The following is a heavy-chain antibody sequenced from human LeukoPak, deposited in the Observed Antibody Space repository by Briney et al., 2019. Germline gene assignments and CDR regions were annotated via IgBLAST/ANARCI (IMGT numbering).Heavy chain of an antibody. J-gene: IGHJ3*02. CDR1: GFTFSSHW. V-gene: IGHV3-7*01. CDR2: IKQDGSEK. CDR3: AREDLMVVAFDI. D-gene: IGHD2-8*01. Sequence: GSLRLSCAASGFTFSSHWMGWVRQAPGGGLEWVANIKQDGSEKYYVDSVKGRFTISRDNAKNSLYLQMNSLRAEDTAVYYCAREDLMVVAFDIWGQGTMVTVSS.